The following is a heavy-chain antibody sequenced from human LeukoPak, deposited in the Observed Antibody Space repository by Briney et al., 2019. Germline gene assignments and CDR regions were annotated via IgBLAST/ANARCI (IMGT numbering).Heavy chain of an antibody. CDR1: GYTFTSYG. D-gene: IGHD2-15*01. V-gene: IGHV1-18*01. CDR2: ISAYNGNT. J-gene: IGHJ4*02. CDR3: ARFTAGVVVAAHHVVEAKLYHYFDY. Sequence: ASVKVSCKASGYTFTSYGISWVRQAPGQGLEWMGWISAYNGNTNYAQKLQGRVTMTTDTSTSTAYMELRSLRSDDTAVYYCARFTAGVVVAAHHVVEAKLYHYFDYWGQGTLVTVSS.